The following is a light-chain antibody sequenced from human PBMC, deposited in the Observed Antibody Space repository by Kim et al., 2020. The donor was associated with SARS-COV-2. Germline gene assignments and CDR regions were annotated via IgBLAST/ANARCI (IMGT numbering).Light chain of an antibody. CDR3: QAWDSSTYV. CDR2: QDS. V-gene: IGLV3-1*01. J-gene: IGLJ1*01. CDR1: KLGDKY. Sequence: VSPGQTASITCSGDKLGDKYACWYQQKPGKSPVLVIYQDSKRPSGIPERFSGSNSGITATLTISGTQAMDEADYYCQAWDSSTYVFGTGTKVTVL.